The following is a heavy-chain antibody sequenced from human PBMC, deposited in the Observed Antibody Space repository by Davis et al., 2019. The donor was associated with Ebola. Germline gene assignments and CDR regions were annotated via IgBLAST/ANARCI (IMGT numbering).Heavy chain of an antibody. Sequence: GESLKISCAASGFTFSSYAMSWVRQAPGKGLEWVSAISGSGGSTYYADSVKGRFTISRDNSKNTLYLQMNSLRAEDTAVYYCAKGLLMVQGVNTFDYWGQGTLVTVSS. CDR3: AKGLLMVQGVNTFDY. CDR1: GFTFSSYA. D-gene: IGHD3-10*01. CDR2: ISGSGGST. J-gene: IGHJ4*02. V-gene: IGHV3-23*01.